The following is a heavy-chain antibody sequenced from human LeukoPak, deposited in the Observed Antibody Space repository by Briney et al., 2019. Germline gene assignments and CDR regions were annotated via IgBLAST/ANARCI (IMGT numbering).Heavy chain of an antibody. CDR2: IRQDGNEK. CDR3: ARDVYYDTNFDF. CDR1: GFTFSGYW. J-gene: IGHJ4*02. D-gene: IGHD3-16*01. Sequence: GGSLRLSCAASGFTFSGYWMSWVRQAPGKGLEWVASIRQDGNEKHYVDSVKGRFTISRDNAKNSLYLQMNSLRAEDTAVYYCARDVYYDTNFDFWGQGTLVTASS. V-gene: IGHV3-7*01.